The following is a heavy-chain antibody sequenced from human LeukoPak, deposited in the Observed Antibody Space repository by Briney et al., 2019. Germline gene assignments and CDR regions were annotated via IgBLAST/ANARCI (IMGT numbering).Heavy chain of an antibody. CDR2: IYYSGST. V-gene: IGHV4-59*01. CDR3: AADNYYDSSGYYWGNWYDP. D-gene: IGHD3-22*01. Sequence: SETLSLTCTVSGGSISSYYWSWIRQPPGKGLEWIGYIYYSGSTNYNPSLKSRVTISVDTSKNQFSLKLSSVTAADTAVYYCAADNYYDSSGYYWGNWYDPWGQGTLVTVSS. J-gene: IGHJ5*02. CDR1: GGSISSYY.